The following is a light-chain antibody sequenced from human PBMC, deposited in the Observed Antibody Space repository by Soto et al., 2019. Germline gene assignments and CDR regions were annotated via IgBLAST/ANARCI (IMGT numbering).Light chain of an antibody. Sequence: EIVLTQSPGTLSLSPGERTTLSCRASQSVSSNFLDWYQQKPGQAPRLLIYGASSRATGIPDRFSGSGSGTDFTLTISRLEPEDFAVYYCQQYEPSPRTFGQGTKVEI. J-gene: IGKJ1*01. CDR3: QQYEPSPRT. CDR2: GAS. CDR1: QSVSSNF. V-gene: IGKV3-20*01.